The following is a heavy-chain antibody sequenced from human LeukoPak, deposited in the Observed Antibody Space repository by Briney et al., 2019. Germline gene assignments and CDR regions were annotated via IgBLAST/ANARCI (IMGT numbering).Heavy chain of an antibody. V-gene: IGHV1-69*04. CDR2: IIPILGIA. CDR1: GYTFTSYG. CDR3: ARGGPYGDYSH. Sequence: SVKVSCKASGYTFTSYGISWVRQAPGQGLEWMGRIIPILGIANYAQKFQGRVTITADKSTSTAYMELSSLRSEDTAVYYCARGGPYGDYSHWGQGTLVTVSS. J-gene: IGHJ4*02. D-gene: IGHD4-17*01.